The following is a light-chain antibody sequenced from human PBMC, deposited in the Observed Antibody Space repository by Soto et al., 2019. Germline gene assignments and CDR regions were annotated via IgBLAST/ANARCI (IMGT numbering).Light chain of an antibody. CDR1: QSVSSSY. CDR2: GAS. J-gene: IGKJ2*02. CDR3: QQYGSSPCT. Sequence: EIVLTQSPGTLSLSPGDRATLSCRASQSVSSSYLAWYQQKPGQAPRLLIYGASSRATGIPDRFSGSGSGTDFTLTISRLEPEDFAVYYCQQYGSSPCTFGQGTKLESK. V-gene: IGKV3-20*01.